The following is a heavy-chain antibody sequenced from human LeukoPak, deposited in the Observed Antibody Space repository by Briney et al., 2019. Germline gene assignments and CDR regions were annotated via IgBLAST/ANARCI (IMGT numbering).Heavy chain of an antibody. D-gene: IGHD4-23*01. CDR2: ISWNSGSI. V-gene: IGHV3-9*01. CDR1: GFTFDDYA. J-gene: IGHJ4*02. CDR3: AKDITFSTVVTRVFDY. Sequence: GGSLRLSCAASGFTFDDYAMHWVRHTPGKGLEWVSGISWNSGSIAYADSVKARFTISRDNAKNSLYLQMNSLRAEDAALYYCAKDITFSTVVTRVFDYWGQGTLVTVSS.